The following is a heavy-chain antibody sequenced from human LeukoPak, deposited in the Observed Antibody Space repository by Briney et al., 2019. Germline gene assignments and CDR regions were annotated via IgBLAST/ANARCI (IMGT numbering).Heavy chain of an antibody. J-gene: IGHJ4*02. Sequence: PSETLSLTCTVSGGSISSYYWSWIRQPPGKGLEWIGYIYYSGSTYYNPSLKSRVTISVDTSKNQFSLKLSSVTAADTAVYYCARATDFWSAYFDYWGQGTLVTVSS. CDR2: IYYSGST. CDR3: ARATDFWSAYFDY. V-gene: IGHV4-59*01. D-gene: IGHD3-3*01. CDR1: GGSISSYY.